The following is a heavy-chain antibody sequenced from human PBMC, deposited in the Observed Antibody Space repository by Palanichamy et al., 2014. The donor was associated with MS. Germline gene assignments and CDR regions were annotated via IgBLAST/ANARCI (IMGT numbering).Heavy chain of an antibody. CDR3: AKWNRGFDRRSRDY. CDR2: ISGTGGST. D-gene: IGHD1/OR15-1a*01. J-gene: IGHJ4*02. Sequence: EVQLSESGGGLVQPGGSLTLSCAASGFTFSSYAVSWVRQAPGKGLEWVSAISGTGGSTFYADSVKGRFTISRDNSKSTLNLQMNSLRAEDTAVYYCAKWNRGFDRRSRDYWGQGTLVTVSS. CDR1: GFTFSSYA. V-gene: IGHV3-23*01.